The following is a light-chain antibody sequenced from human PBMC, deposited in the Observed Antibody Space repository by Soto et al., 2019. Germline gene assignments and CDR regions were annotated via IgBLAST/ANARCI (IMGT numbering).Light chain of an antibody. CDR1: QSVSSSY. CDR2: GAS. Sequence: EIVLTQSPGTLSLSPGERATLSCRASQSVSSSYLTWYQQKPGQAPRLLIFGASSRATGIPDRFSGSGSGTDFTLTISSLEPEDFAIYYCQQRSSWPITGGPGTKVDIK. CDR3: QQRSSWPIT. V-gene: IGKV3D-20*02. J-gene: IGKJ3*01.